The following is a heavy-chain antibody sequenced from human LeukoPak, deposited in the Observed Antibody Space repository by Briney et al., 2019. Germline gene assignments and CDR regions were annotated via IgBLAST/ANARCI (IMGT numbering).Heavy chain of an antibody. J-gene: IGHJ3*02. CDR1: GYTFTSYD. CDR2: MNPNSGNT. V-gene: IGHV1-8*01. D-gene: IGHD3-10*01. CDR3: ARVYGSGSFDAFDI. Sequence: ASVKVSCKASGYTFTSYDINWVRQATGQGLEWMGWMNPNSGNTGYAQKFQGRVTMTRNTSISTAYMELSSLRSDDTAVYYCARVYGSGSFDAFDIWGQGTMVTVSS.